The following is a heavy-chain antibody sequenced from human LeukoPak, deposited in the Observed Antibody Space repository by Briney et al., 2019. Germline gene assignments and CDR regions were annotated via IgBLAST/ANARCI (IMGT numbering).Heavy chain of an antibody. CDR2: VYYSGDP. J-gene: IGHJ3*02. D-gene: IGHD6-13*01. CDR3: ARDTQLIAAAGTGDAFDI. V-gene: IGHV4-59*01. CDR1: GGSINSYY. Sequence: SETLSLTCTVSGGSINSYYWSWIRQPPGKGLEWIGYVYYSGDPKYNPSLKSRVTISVDTSKNQFSLKLSSVTAADTAVYHCARDTQLIAAAGTGDAFDIWGQGTMVTVSS.